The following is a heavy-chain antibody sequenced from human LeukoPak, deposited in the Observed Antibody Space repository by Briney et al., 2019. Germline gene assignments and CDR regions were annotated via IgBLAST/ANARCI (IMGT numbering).Heavy chain of an antibody. D-gene: IGHD5-18*01. CDR3: VEGQPGGTQLPSWAPYYFDY. CDR1: VFTFRNYG. Sequence: GRSLRLSCAASVFTFRNYGMHWVRQAPGKGLEWVAVISYDGSNKYYADSVKGRFTISRDNSKNTLYLQMNSLRAEDTAVYYCVEGQPGGTQLPSWAPYYFDYWGQGTLVTVSS. V-gene: IGHV3-30*18. CDR2: ISYDGSNK. J-gene: IGHJ4*02.